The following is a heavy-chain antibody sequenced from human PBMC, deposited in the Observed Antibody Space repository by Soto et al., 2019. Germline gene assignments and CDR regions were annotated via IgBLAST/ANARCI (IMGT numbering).Heavy chain of an antibody. CDR3: ARLEGLATISYYFDF. J-gene: IGHJ4*02. Sequence: QLQLQESGPGLVKPSETLSLTCSVSDDSIYSDKYYWGWIRQPPGKGLEWIGSVYYRGNAYYNPSLQTRVTISLDKSKSQFSPKLNSVTAADSAVYFCARLEGLATISYYFDFWGPGALVTVSS. CDR2: VYYRGNA. D-gene: IGHD5-12*01. V-gene: IGHV4-39*01. CDR1: DDSIYSDKYY.